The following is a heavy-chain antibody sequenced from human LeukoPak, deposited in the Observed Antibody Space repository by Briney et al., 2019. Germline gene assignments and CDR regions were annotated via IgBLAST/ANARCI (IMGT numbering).Heavy chain of an antibody. D-gene: IGHD1-14*01. J-gene: IGHJ4*02. V-gene: IGHV3-15*01. CDR3: TTGVARSGYYFDY. Sequence: GGSLRLSCAASGFTFSDAWMSWVRQPRGKGLEWVGRIKRKPDGGTTDDAAPVKGRFTISRDDSKKTLYLQMNSLKTEDTAVYYCTTGVARSGYYFDYWGQGTLVTVSS. CDR1: GFTFSDAW. CDR2: IKRKPDGGTT.